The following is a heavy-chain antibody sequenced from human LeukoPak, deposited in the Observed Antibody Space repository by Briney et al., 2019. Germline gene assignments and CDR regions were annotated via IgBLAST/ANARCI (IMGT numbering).Heavy chain of an antibody. D-gene: IGHD6-13*01. J-gene: IGHJ6*03. CDR1: GYTFTSYD. CDR3: ARGSSSWIPYYYYMDV. CDR2: MNPNSGNT. Sequence: GASMKVSCKASGYTFTSYDINWLRQATGQGLEWMGWMNPNSGNTGYAQKFQGRVTMTRNTSISTAYMELSSLRSEDTAVYYCARGSSSWIPYYYYMDVWGKGTTVTVSS. V-gene: IGHV1-8*01.